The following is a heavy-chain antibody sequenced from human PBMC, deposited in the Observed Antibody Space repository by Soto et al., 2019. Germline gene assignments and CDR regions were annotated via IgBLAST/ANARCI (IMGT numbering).Heavy chain of an antibody. D-gene: IGHD2-15*01. V-gene: IGHV3-73*02. Sequence: EVQLVESGGGLVQPGGSRKLSCAASGFTFSGSSVLWVRQASGKGLEWVGRIRNKDNSYATAYAASVRGRFTISRDDSKNTAFLQMNSLNTEDTAVYYCISHSPEDMIRTWGQGTLVTVSS. CDR3: ISHSPEDMIRT. CDR1: GFTFSGSS. CDR2: IRNKDNSYAT. J-gene: IGHJ4*02.